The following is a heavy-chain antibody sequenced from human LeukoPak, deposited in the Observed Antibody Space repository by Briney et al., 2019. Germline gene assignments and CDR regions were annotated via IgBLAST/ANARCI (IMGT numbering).Heavy chain of an antibody. V-gene: IGHV1-24*01. D-gene: IGHD6-13*01. CDR2: FALEDGET. CDR1: RYTLPELS. J-gene: IGHJ3*02. Sequence: ASVKVSCKLSRYTLPELSMHWVRQAPGKGLERMGGFALEDGETIYAQKFQGRVTMTEDTSTDTAYMELSSLRSENTAVYYCATGFGSSWSDAFDIWGQGTMVTVSS. CDR3: ATGFGSSWSDAFDI.